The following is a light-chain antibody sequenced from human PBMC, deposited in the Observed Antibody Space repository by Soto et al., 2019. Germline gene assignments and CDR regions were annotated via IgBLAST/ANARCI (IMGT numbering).Light chain of an antibody. J-gene: IGKJ1*01. CDR1: ESVLYSSNNKNY. CDR2: WAS. CDR3: QQYHTSPPT. Sequence: DIVMTQSPDSLAVSLGERATINCKSSESVLYSSNNKNYLTWFQQKPGQPPKLLIYWASTRESGVPDRFSGSGSGTDFTLTISSLQAEDVAVYDCQQYHTSPPTFGQGTKVEIK. V-gene: IGKV4-1*01.